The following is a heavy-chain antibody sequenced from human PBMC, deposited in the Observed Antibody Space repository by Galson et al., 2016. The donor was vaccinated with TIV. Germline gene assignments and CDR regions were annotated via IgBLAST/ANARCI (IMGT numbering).Heavy chain of an antibody. CDR2: INDSGRT. D-gene: IGHD2-2*02. CDR3: AREGGDVILPSAIRRLNAFDI. J-gene: IGHJ3*02. Sequence: SETLSLTCAVYGGSFTGYYWSWMCQAPGKGLEWIGEINDSGRTNYNPSLKSRVTISLDTSKNQFSLKLTSETAADTALYFCAREGGDVILPSAIRRLNAFDIWGQGTVVTVSS. CDR1: GGSFTGYY. V-gene: IGHV4-34*01.